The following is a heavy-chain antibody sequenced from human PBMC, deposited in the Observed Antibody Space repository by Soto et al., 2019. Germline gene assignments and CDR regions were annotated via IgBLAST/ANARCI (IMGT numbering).Heavy chain of an antibody. CDR1: GGSITSYY. D-gene: IGHD3-10*01. CDR2: VYYSGST. V-gene: IGHV4-59*01. Sequence: SETLSLTCTVSGGSITSYYWTWVRQPPGKGLESIGYVYYSGSTNYNPSLKSRVTISVDTSKNQFSLNLSSVTAADTAVYFCARGNGWLMNTMGIWGQGTMVTVSS. CDR3: ARGNGWLMNTMGI. J-gene: IGHJ3*02.